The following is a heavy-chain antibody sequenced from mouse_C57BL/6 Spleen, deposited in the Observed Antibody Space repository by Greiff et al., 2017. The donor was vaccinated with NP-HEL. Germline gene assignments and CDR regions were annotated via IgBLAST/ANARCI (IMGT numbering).Heavy chain of an antibody. J-gene: IGHJ1*03. D-gene: IGHD1-1*01. V-gene: IGHV1-19*01. Sequence: VQLQQSGPVLVKPGASVKMSCKASGYTFTDYYMNWVKQSHGKSLEWIGVINPYNGGTSYNQKFKGKATLTVDKSSSTAYMELNSLTSEDSAVYYCARKGGSSFYWYFDVWGTGTTVTVSS. CDR3: ARKGGSSFYWYFDV. CDR1: GYTFTDYY. CDR2: INPYNGGT.